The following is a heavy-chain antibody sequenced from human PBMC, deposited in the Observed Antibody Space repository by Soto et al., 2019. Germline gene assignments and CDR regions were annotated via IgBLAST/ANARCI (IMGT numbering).Heavy chain of an antibody. CDR3: ASAYSSGWADNYYYYGMDV. CDR1: GFTVSSNY. CDR2: IYSGGST. V-gene: IGHV3-53*01. J-gene: IGHJ6*02. D-gene: IGHD6-19*01. Sequence: EVQLVESGGGLIQPGGSLRLSCAASGFTVSSNYMSWVRQAPGKGLEWVSVIYSGGSTYYADSVKGRFTISRDNSKNTLYLQMNSLRAEDTAVYYCASAYSSGWADNYYYYGMDVWGQGTTVTVSS.